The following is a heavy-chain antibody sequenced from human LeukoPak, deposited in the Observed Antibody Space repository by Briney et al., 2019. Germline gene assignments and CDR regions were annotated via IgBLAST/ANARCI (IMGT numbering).Heavy chain of an antibody. D-gene: IGHD4-11*01. CDR2: INHSGST. CDR1: GGSLSGYY. Sequence: SETLSLTCAVYGGSLSGYYWSWIRQPPGKGLEWIGEINHSGSTNYNPSLKSRVTISVDTSKNQFSLKLSSVTAADTAVYYCARALTTADAFDIWGQGTMVTVSS. V-gene: IGHV4-34*01. J-gene: IGHJ3*02. CDR3: ARALTTADAFDI.